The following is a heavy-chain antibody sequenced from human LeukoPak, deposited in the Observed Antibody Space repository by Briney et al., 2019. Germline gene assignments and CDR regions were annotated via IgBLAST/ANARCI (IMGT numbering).Heavy chain of an antibody. J-gene: IGHJ4*02. V-gene: IGHV3-30*02. CDR2: IRYDGSNK. CDR1: GFTFSSYG. D-gene: IGHD6-13*01. Sequence: PGGSLRLSCAASGFTFSSYGMHWVRQAPGKGLEWVAFIRYDGSNKYYADSVKGRFTISRDNAKNSLYLQMNSLRAEDTAVYYCARGESSSSWPVDYWGQGTLVTVSS. CDR3: ARGESSSSWPVDY.